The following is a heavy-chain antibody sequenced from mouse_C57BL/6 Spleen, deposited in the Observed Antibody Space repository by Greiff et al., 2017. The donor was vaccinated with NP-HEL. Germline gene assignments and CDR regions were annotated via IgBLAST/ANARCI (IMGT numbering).Heavy chain of an antibody. V-gene: IGHV1-26*01. Sequence: EVQLQQSGPELVKPGASVKISCKASGYTFTDYYMNWVKQSHGKSLEWIGDINPNNGGTSYNQKFKGKATLTVDKSSSTAYMELRSLTSEDSAVYYCARRLLGRGYYYAMDYWGQGTSVTVSS. J-gene: IGHJ4*01. CDR1: GYTFTDYY. D-gene: IGHD4-1*01. CDR3: ARRLLGRGYYYAMDY. CDR2: INPNNGGT.